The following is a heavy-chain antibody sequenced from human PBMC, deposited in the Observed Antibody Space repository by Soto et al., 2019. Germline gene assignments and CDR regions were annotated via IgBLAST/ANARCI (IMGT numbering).Heavy chain of an antibody. Sequence: DVQLVESGGGLVQPGGSLRLACAASGFTFNTYWMTWVRQAPGKGLEWVANIKGNGSRNHYVDSLEGRFTISRDNAKNSLFLQMNSLRVEDTAVYYCARDSSPGSGNVWYAAFDVWGQGTKVTVSS. CDR3: ARDSSPGSGNVWYAAFDV. CDR2: IKGNGSRN. V-gene: IGHV3-7*01. J-gene: IGHJ3*01. D-gene: IGHD6-19*01. CDR1: GFTFNTYW.